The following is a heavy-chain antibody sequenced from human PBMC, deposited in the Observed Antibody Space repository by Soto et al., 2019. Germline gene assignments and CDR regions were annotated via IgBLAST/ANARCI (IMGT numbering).Heavy chain of an antibody. CDR2: IIPILGIA. CDR1: RGTFSSYT. J-gene: IGHJ5*02. CDR3: ATGWFDP. Sequence: SVKVSCKASRGTFSSYTISWVRQAPGQGLEWMGRIIPILGIANYAQKFQGRVTITRDTSASTAYMELSSLRSEDTAVYYCATGWFDPWGQGTLVTVSS. V-gene: IGHV1-69*02.